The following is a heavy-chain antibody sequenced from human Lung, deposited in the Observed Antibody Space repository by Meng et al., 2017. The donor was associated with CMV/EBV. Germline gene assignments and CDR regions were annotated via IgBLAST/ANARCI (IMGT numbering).Heavy chain of an antibody. CDR3: ARVLHQDHFDY. CDR2: IYYSGST. CDR1: GGSISRGDYY. Sequence: SETLSLXCIVSGGSISRGDYYWSWIRQTPGKGLEWIGYIYYSGSTYYNPSLKSRVTISVDTSKNQFSLKLRSVTAADTAVYYCARVLHQDHFDYWGQGTLVTVSS. V-gene: IGHV4-30-4*08. J-gene: IGHJ4*02.